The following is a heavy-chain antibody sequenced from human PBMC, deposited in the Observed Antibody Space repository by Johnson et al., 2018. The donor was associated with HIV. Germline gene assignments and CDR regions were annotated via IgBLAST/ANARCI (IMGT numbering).Heavy chain of an antibody. J-gene: IGHJ3*02. D-gene: IGHD3-10*01. V-gene: IGHV3-11*04. CDR2: ISSSGSTI. CDR1: GFTFSDYY. CDR3: ARERATLWFRASGAAFDI. Sequence: QVQLVESGGGLVKPGGSLRVSCAASGFTFSDYYMNWIRQGPGKGLEWVSYISSSGSTIYYADSVKGRFTMSRDNAKNSLYLQMNSLRAEDTAVYYCARERATLWFRASGAAFDIWGQGTLVTVSS.